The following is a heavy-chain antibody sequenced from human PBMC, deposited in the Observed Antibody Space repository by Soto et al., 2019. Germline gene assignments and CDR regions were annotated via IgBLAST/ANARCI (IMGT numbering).Heavy chain of an antibody. V-gene: IGHV3-13*01. CDR1: GFTLSSYD. J-gene: IGHJ5*01. Sequence: PGGSLRLSCAASGFTLSSYDMHWVRQATGKGLEWVSVIDVAGDTKDSDSVKGLFTLARESARNYLYRQMHTLTGGETAVYCCASGEVRSSSGQSWVDSWGQG. D-gene: IGHD6-6*01. CDR3: ASGEVRSSSGQSWVDS. CDR2: IDVAGDT.